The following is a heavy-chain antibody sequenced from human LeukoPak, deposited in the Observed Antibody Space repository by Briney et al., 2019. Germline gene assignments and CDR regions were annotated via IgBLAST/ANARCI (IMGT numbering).Heavy chain of an antibody. CDR1: GGSISSYY. D-gene: IGHD3/OR15-3a*01. Sequence: SETLSLTCTVSGGSISSYYWSWIRQPPGKGLEWIGYIYTSGSTNYNPSLKSRVTISVDTSKNQFSLKLNSVTAADTAVYYCARSGDWQSPFDYWGRGTLVTVSS. V-gene: IGHV4-4*09. J-gene: IGHJ4*02. CDR2: IYTSGST. CDR3: ARSGDWQSPFDY.